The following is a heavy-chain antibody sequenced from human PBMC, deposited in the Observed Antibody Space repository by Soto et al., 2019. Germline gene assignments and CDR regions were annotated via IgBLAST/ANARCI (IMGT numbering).Heavy chain of an antibody. J-gene: IGHJ6*02. CDR2: ISAYNGNT. V-gene: IGHV1-18*01. CDR1: GYTFTSYG. CDR3: ARDDSSGRIRNLYYYYYGMDV. D-gene: IGHD3-22*01. Sequence: ASVKVSCKASGYTFTSYGISWVRQAPGQGLEWMGWISAYNGNTNYAQKLQGRVTMTTDTSTSTAYMELRSLRSDDTAVYYCARDDSSGRIRNLYYYYYGMDVWGQGTTVTVS.